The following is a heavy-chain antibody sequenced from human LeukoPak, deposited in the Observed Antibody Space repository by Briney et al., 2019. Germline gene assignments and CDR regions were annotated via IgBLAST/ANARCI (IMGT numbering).Heavy chain of an antibody. D-gene: IGHD6-13*01. CDR2: IYYSWNT. CDR3: ARDGAGSSSSSVLRLGWFDP. Sequence: SQTLSLTCAVSGGPISSGGYSWSWIRQPPGKGLEWIGYIYYSWNTYYNPSLKSRVTISVDTSKNQFSLKLSSVTAADTAVYYCARDGAGSSSSSVLRLGWFDPWGQGTLVTVSS. CDR1: GGPISSGGYS. V-gene: IGHV4-30-4*07. J-gene: IGHJ5*02.